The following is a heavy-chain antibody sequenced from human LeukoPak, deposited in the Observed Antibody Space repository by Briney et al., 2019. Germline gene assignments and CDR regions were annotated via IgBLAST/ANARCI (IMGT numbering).Heavy chain of an antibody. CDR2: IYYSGTT. D-gene: IGHD6-19*01. CDR1: GGSITSGDYY. J-gene: IGHJ5*02. V-gene: IGHV4-39*01. Sequence: SETLSLTCGVSGGSITSGDYYWGWIRQPPGKGLEWIGSIYYSGTTYYNPSLKSRVTISVDTSKNQFSLKLSPVTAADAAVYYCARKVPGHKNWFDPWGQGTLVTVSS. CDR3: ARKVPGHKNWFDP.